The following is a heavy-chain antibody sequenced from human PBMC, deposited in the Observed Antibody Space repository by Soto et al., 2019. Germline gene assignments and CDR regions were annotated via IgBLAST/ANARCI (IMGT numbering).Heavy chain of an antibody. Sequence: ASVKVSCKASGYTFTGYYMHWVRQAPGQGLEWMGWINPNSGGTNYAQKFQGWVTMTRDTSFSTAYMELSRLRSDDTAVYYCARDLSSTSTLNWFDPWGQGTLVTVSS. CDR3: ARDLSSTSTLNWFDP. CDR1: GYTFTGYY. J-gene: IGHJ5*02. CDR2: INPNSGGT. V-gene: IGHV1-2*04. D-gene: IGHD2-2*01.